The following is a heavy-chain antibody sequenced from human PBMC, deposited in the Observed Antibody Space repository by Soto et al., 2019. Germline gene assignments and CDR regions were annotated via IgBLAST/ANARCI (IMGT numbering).Heavy chain of an antibody. D-gene: IGHD2-2*01. V-gene: IGHV3-48*02. Sequence: GGSLRLSCAASGFTFSSYSMNWVRQAPGKGLEWVSYISSSSSTIYYADSVKGRFTISRDNAKNSLYLQMNSLGDEDTAVYYCARVVDFKKDIVVVPAAMRREGYYYYGMDVWGQGTTVTVSS. CDR1: GFTFSSYS. CDR3: ARVVDFKKDIVVVPAAMRREGYYYYGMDV. J-gene: IGHJ6*02. CDR2: ISSSSSTI.